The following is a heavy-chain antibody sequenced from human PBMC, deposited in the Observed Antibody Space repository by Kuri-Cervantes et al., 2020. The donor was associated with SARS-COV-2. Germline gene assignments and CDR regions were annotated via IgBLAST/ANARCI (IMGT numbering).Heavy chain of an antibody. CDR2: ISYDGSNK. D-gene: IGHD4-17*01. J-gene: IGHJ4*02. CDR1: GFTFSSYV. Sequence: GESLKISCAASGFTFSSYVMHWVRQAPGKGLEWVAVISYDGSNKYYADSVKGRFTISRDNSKNTLYLQMNSLRAEDTAVYYCARGDYGDYGDYWGQGTLVTVSS. CDR3: ARGDYGDYGDY. V-gene: IGHV3-30-3*01.